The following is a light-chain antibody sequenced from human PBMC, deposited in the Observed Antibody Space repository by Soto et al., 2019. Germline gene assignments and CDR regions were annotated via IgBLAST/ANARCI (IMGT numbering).Light chain of an antibody. J-gene: IGKJ5*01. CDR3: QQLISYPIT. CDR2: TAS. V-gene: IGKV1-9*01. CDR1: QGVSSY. Sequence: DIQLAQSPASLSSPVGDRVTLTCRASQGVSSYLAWYQHKPGTAPKLLIYTASTLQSGVPSRFSGSGSGTEFTLTINTLQPEDFAPYFCQQLISYPITFGQGTRLEI.